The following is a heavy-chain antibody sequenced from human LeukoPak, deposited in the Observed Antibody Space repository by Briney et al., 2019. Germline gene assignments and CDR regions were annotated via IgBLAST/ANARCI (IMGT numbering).Heavy chain of an antibody. CDR1: GFTFSSYS. J-gene: IGHJ4*02. CDR3: VRDGGVSGYDLLDY. D-gene: IGHD5-12*01. CDR2: ISSSSSYI. V-gene: IGHV3-21*01. Sequence: GGSLRLSCAASGFTFSSYSMNWVRQAPGKGLEWVSSISSSSSYIYYADSVKGRFTISRDNAKNSLYLQMNSLRAENTAVYYCVRDGGVSGYDLLDYWGQGTLVTVSS.